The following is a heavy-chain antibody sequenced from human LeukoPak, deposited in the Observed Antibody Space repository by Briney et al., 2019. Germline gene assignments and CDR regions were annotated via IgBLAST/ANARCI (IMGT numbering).Heavy chain of an antibody. CDR1: GGTFSSYG. CDR2: ISAYNGNT. D-gene: IGHD2-2*01. V-gene: IGHV1-18*01. CDR3: ARVVVSSTPRNWFDP. Sequence: GASVKVSCKASGGTFSSYGISWVRQAPGQGLEWMGWISAYNGNTNYAQKLQGRVTMTTDTSTSTAYMELRSLRSDDTAVYYCARVVVSSTPRNWFDPWGQGTLVTVSS. J-gene: IGHJ5*02.